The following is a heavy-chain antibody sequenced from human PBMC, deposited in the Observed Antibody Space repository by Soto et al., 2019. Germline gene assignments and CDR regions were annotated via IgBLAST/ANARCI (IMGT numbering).Heavy chain of an antibody. Sequence: PSETLSLTCTVSGGSISSGDYYWSWIRQPPGKGLEWIGYIYYSGSTYYNPSLKSRVTISVDTSKNQFSLKLSSVTAADTAVYYCARESIVVVTAIRRYFDLWGRGTLVTVSS. V-gene: IGHV4-30-4*01. CDR3: ARESIVVVTAIRRYFDL. CDR2: IYYSGST. D-gene: IGHD2-21*02. J-gene: IGHJ2*01. CDR1: GGSISSGDYY.